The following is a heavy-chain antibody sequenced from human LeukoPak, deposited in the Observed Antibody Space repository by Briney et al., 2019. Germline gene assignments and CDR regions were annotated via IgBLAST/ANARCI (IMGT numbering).Heavy chain of an antibody. CDR1: GDSVSSNSAA. V-gene: IGHV6-1*01. D-gene: IGHD1-26*01. CDR3: ARDRVGATPGYYYYGMDV. J-gene: IGHJ6*02. CDR2: TYYRSKWYY. Sequence: SQTLSLTCAISGDSVSSNSAAWNWIRQSPSRGLEWLGRTYYRSKWYYDYAVAVKSRISINPDTSKNQFSLKLSSVTAADTAVYYCARDRVGATPGYYYYGMDVWGQGTTVTVSS.